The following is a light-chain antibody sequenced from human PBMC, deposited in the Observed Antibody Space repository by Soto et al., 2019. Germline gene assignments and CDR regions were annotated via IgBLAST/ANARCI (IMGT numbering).Light chain of an antibody. J-gene: IGLJ1*01. CDR3: CSYAGGSYV. CDR1: SSDVGGYNY. Sequence: QSALTQPRSLSGSPGQSVTISCTGTSSDVGGYNYVSWYQHHPGKAPKLMIYDVSKRPSGVPDRFSGSKSGNTASLTISGLQAEDETDYYCCSYAGGSYVFGTGTKLTVL. V-gene: IGLV2-11*01. CDR2: DVS.